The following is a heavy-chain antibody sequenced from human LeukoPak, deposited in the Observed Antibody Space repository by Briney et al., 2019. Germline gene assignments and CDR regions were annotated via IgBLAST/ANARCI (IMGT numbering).Heavy chain of an antibody. Sequence: SETLSLTCTVSGGSISSSSYYWGWIRQPPGKGLEWIGSIYYSGSTYYNPSLKSRVTISGDTSKNQFSLKLNSVTAADTAVYYCARATDYYYDSSGYYSYWGQGTLVTVSS. V-gene: IGHV4-39*07. CDR1: GGSISSSSYY. D-gene: IGHD3-22*01. J-gene: IGHJ4*02. CDR3: ARATDYYYDSSGYYSY. CDR2: IYYSGST.